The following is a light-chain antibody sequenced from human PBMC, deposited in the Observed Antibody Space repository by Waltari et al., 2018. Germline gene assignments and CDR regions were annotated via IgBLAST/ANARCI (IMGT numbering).Light chain of an antibody. CDR3: QHYVRLPVT. CDR1: QSVGGT. Sequence: EIVLTQSPGTLSLSPGERATISCWASQSVGGTLAWYQQKPGQAPRLLIYGASSRATGIPDRFSGSGSGTVFSLSISRLEPEDSAVYYCQHYVRLPVTFGQGTKVEIK. V-gene: IGKV3-20*01. J-gene: IGKJ1*01. CDR2: GAS.